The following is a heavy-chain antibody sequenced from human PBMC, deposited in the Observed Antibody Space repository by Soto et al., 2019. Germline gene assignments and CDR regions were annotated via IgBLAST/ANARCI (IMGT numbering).Heavy chain of an antibody. CDR2: MNPSSGNT. CDR1: GGTFSSYA. CDR3: ARGYSGSYGYY. Sequence: ASVKVSCKASGGTFSSYAISWVRQATGQGLEWMGWMNPSSGNTGYAQKFQGRVTMTRNTSISTAYMELSSLRSEDTAVYYCARGYSGSYGYYWGQGTLVTVSS. D-gene: IGHD5-18*01. V-gene: IGHV1-8*02. J-gene: IGHJ4*02.